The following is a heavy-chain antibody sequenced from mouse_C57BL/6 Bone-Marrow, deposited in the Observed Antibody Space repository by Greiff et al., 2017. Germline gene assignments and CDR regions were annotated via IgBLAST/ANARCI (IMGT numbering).Heavy chain of an antibody. Sequence: QVQLQQPGAELVKPGASVKLSCKASGYTFTSYWMHWVKQRPGRGLEWIGWIDPNSGGTKYNEKFKSKATLTVDKPSSTAYMQLSSLTSEDSAVYYCARRRGRRWFAYWGQGTLVTVSA. CDR1: GYTFTSYW. CDR3: ARRRGRRWFAY. D-gene: IGHD3-3*01. J-gene: IGHJ3*01. CDR2: IDPNSGGT. V-gene: IGHV1-72*01.